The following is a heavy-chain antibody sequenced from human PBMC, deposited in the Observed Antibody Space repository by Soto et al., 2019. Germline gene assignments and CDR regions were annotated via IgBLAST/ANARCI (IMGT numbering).Heavy chain of an antibody. Sequence: SETLSLTCAVYGGSFSGYYWSWIRQPPGKGLEWIGEINHSGRTNYNPSLKSRVTISVDTSKNQFSLKLSSVTAADTAVYYCASVGRGLRYGWFDPWGQGTLVTVSS. CDR1: GGSFSGYY. CDR2: INHSGRT. D-gene: IGHD3-9*01. CDR3: ASVGRGLRYGWFDP. V-gene: IGHV4-34*01. J-gene: IGHJ5*02.